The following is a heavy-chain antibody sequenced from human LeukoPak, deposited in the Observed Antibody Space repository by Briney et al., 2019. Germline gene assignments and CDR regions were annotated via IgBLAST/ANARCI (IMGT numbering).Heavy chain of an antibody. Sequence: GSSVKVSCKASGGTFSSYAISWVRQAPGQGLEWMGGIIPIFGTANYAQKFQGRVTITTDESTSTAYMELSSLRSEDTAVYYCARWHCSSTSCSNAFDIWGQGTMVTVSS. CDR3: ARWHCSSTSCSNAFDI. J-gene: IGHJ3*02. CDR1: GGTFSSYA. CDR2: IIPIFGTA. V-gene: IGHV1-69*05. D-gene: IGHD2-2*01.